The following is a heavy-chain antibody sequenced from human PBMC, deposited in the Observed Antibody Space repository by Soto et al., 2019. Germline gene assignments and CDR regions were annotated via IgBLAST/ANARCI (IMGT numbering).Heavy chain of an antibody. CDR3: ARDNYHVMDV. CDR2: IKSKKDGGTS. D-gene: IGHD2-21*02. V-gene: IGHV3-15*07. CDR1: GSTFTLTW. J-gene: IGHJ6*02. Sequence: EVQLVESGGGLVKPGGSLRLSSTASGSTFTLTWMNWVRQAPGKGLEWVGRIKSKKDGGTSDYAAPVRGRFTISRDDSENTVFLQVISLKTEDTAVYYCARDNYHVMDVWGQGTTVTVSS.